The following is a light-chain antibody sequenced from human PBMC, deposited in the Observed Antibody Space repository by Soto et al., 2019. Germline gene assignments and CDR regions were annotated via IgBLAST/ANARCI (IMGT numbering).Light chain of an antibody. CDR1: SSNIGSDF. Sequence: AVVTQPPSASGTPGQRVTISCSGSSSNIGSDFVYWYQQLPGTPPKLLIYHNYQRPSGVPDRFSGSKSGTSGSLAISDLRSEDEADYYCSAWDDSLSAYVFGAGTKLTVL. V-gene: IGLV1-47*01. J-gene: IGLJ1*01. CDR2: HNY. CDR3: SAWDDSLSAYV.